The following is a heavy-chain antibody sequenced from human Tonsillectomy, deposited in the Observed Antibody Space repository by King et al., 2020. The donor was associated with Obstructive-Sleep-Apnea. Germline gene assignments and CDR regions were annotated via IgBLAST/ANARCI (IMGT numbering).Heavy chain of an antibody. J-gene: IGHJ4*02. CDR3: ARDSGGSFGGY. V-gene: IGHV1-2*02. Sequence: VQLVESGAEVKKPGASVKVSCKASGYTFTGYYMYWVRQAPGQGLEWMGWIDPYTGGTNYAQKFQGRGTMTRDTAINRAYMELSGLTSDDTAVYYCARDSGGSFGGYWGQGTLVTVSS. D-gene: IGHD3-16*01. CDR2: IDPYTGGT. CDR1: GYTFTGYY.